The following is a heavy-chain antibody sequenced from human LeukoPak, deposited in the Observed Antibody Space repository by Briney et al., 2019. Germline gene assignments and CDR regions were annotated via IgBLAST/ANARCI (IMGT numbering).Heavy chain of an antibody. D-gene: IGHD1-1*01. CDR1: GGTFSSYA. J-gene: IGHJ4*02. CDR2: IIPIFGTA. V-gene: IGHV1-69*13. Sequence: SVKVSCKASGGTFSSYAISWVRQAPGQGLEWMGGIIPIFGTANYAQKFQGRVTITADESTSTAYMELSSLRSEDTAVYYCARGGSAGTTLVYFDYWGQGTLVTASS. CDR3: ARGGSAGTTLVYFDY.